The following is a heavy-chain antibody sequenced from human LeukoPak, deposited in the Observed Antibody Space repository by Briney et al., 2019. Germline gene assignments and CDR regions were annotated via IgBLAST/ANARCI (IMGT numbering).Heavy chain of an antibody. J-gene: IGHJ4*02. CDR1: GYTFTDYY. CDR2: INPNTGDT. V-gene: IGHV1-2*02. CDR3: ANSAAGTVFDY. Sequence: ASVKVSCKASGYTFTDYYIHWVRQAPGQGLEWMGWINPNTGDTDYAQSFQRRVTVTRDTSITTAYMELSRLRSDDTAVYYCANSAAGTVFDYWGQGTLVTVSS. D-gene: IGHD6-13*01.